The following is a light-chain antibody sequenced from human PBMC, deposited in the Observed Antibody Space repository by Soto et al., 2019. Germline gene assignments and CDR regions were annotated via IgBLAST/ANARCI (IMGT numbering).Light chain of an antibody. CDR3: QQSYSTPRT. J-gene: IGKJ1*01. CDR1: QSISSW. Sequence: DIVMTQSPATLSASVGGRVTITCRASQSISSWLAWYQQKPGKAPKLLIYDASSLESGVPSRFSGSGSGTEFTLTISSLQPEDFATYYCQQSYSTPRTFGQGTKVDIK. CDR2: DAS. V-gene: IGKV1-5*01.